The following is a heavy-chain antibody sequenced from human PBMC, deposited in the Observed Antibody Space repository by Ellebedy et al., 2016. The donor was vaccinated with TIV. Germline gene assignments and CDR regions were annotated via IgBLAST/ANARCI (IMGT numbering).Heavy chain of an antibody. CDR3: AREGIDGYNYFDY. CDR1: GGSLSSGDYY. D-gene: IGHD5-24*01. V-gene: IGHV4-61*08. J-gene: IGHJ4*02. Sequence: MPSETLSLTCTVSGGSLSSGDYYWNWIRQPPGKGLEWIAYVHYRGYTTYNPSLESRVAISLDTSKNQVSLKLTSVTAADTAVYYCAREGIDGYNYFDYWGRGTLVTVSS. CDR2: VHYRGYT.